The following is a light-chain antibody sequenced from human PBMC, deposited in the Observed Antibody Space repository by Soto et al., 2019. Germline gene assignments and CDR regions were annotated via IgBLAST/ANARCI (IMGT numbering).Light chain of an antibody. CDR1: QSVSRSY. J-gene: IGKJ5*01. CDR2: GAS. V-gene: IGKV3-20*01. Sequence: EIVLTQSPGTLSLSPGERATLSCRASQSVSRSYLAWYQQKPGQAPRLLIYGASSRATGIPDRFSGSGSGTDFTLTISRLEPEDFAVYYCQQYGSSPGFGQGTRLEIK. CDR3: QQYGSSPG.